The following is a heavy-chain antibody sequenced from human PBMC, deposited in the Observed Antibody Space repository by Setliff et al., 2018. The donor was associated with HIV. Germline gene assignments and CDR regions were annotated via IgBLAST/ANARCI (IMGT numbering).Heavy chain of an antibody. D-gene: IGHD3-10*01. CDR2: ISGTGGST. CDR1: GFTFSSYA. Sequence: GGSLRLSCSASGFTFSSYAMSWVRQAPGKGLEWVSVISGTGGSTYYADSVKGRFTISRDNAKSTLYLQMSSLRVEDTAVYYCVSGEYDSLYYFDSWGQGTLVTVSS. CDR3: VSGEYDSLYYFDS. J-gene: IGHJ4*02. V-gene: IGHV3-23*01.